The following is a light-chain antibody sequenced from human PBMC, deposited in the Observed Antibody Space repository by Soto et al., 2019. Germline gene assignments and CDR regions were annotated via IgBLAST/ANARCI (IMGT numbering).Light chain of an antibody. J-gene: IGKJ1*01. CDR3: HQYNTYSRT. V-gene: IGKV1-5*01. CDR2: EAS. CDR1: QSINTW. Sequence: DMQLAQSPSSLSASVGERVTIACRASQSINTWLAWYQQKPGKAPNLLIYEASSLESGVPPRFSGSGSGTEFTLTISSLQPGDFATYYCHQYNTYSRTFGKGTKVDNK.